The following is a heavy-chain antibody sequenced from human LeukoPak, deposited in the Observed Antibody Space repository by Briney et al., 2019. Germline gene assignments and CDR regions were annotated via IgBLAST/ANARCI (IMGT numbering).Heavy chain of an antibody. CDR1: GFXFSNYW. CDR3: ARDKSVGATPFDY. CDR2: IKQDGSEK. J-gene: IGHJ4*02. V-gene: IGHV3-7*05. D-gene: IGHD1-26*01. Sequence: PGGSLRLSCAASGFXFSNYWIGWVRQAPGKGRERVAYIKQDGSEKYYVDSVKGRSTISRDNAKKSLYLQMNSLRAEDTAVYYCARDKSVGATPFDYGGQGTLVTVSS.